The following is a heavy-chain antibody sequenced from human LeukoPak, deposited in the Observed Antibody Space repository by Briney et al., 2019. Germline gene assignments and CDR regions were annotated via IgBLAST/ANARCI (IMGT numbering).Heavy chain of an antibody. CDR3: ARGGSSSRRDYFDY. J-gene: IGHJ4*02. CDR1: GYTFTGYY. V-gene: IGHV1-2*02. Sequence: ASVKVSCKASGYTFTGYYMHWVRQAPGQGLEWMGWINPSSGGTNYAQKFQGRVTMTRDTSISTAYMELSRLRSDDTAVYYCARGGSSSRRDYFDYWGQGTLVTVSS. D-gene: IGHD6-13*01. CDR2: INPSSGGT.